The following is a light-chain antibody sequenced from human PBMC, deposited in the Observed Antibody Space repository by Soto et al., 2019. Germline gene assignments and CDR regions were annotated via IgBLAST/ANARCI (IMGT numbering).Light chain of an antibody. J-gene: IGKJ4*02. V-gene: IGKV3D-15*01. Sequence: EIVMTQSPSTLSVSPGDGATLSCRASQSVDSNLAWYQQKPGQTPRLLIYGASTRPTGIPARFSGGGSGTELTLPIISLQSEDSAVYYCQQYTDWPLTFGGGTKVEIK. CDR3: QQYTDWPLT. CDR1: QSVDSN. CDR2: GAS.